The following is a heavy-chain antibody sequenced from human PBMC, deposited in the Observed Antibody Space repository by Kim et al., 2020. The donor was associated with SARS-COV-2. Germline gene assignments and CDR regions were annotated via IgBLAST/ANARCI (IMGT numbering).Heavy chain of an antibody. J-gene: IGHJ4*02. D-gene: IGHD6-13*01. CDR2: IYYSGST. Sequence: SETLSLTCTVSGGSISSGGYYWSWIRQHPGKGLEWIGYIYYSGSTYYNPSLKSRVTISVDTSKNQFSLKLSSVTAADTAVYYCARGPLAAALLSLHYYFDYWGQGTLVTVSS. V-gene: IGHV4-31*03. CDR1: GGSISSGGYY. CDR3: ARGPLAAALLSLHYYFDY.